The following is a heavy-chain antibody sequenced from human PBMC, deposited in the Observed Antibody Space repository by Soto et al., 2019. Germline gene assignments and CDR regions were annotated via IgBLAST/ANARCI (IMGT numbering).Heavy chain of an antibody. D-gene: IGHD2-15*01. V-gene: IGHV4-39*02. Sequence: SETLSLTCTVSGGSINSNNYYWAWIRQPPGKGLAWIASIYYDGSTYYNPSLKSRVSISVDTSKNHFSLKLSSATAADTAVYYCAKVVVAATRHTDFDSWGQGTLVTVSS. CDR1: GGSINSNNYY. CDR3: AKVVVAATRHTDFDS. J-gene: IGHJ4*02. CDR2: IYYDGST.